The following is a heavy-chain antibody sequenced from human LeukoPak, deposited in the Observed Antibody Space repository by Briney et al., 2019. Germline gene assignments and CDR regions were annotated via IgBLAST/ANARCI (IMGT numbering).Heavy chain of an antibody. D-gene: IGHD3-16*01. CDR1: GGSISSSSYY. V-gene: IGHV4-39*01. Sequence: SETLSLTCTVSGGSISSSSYYWGWIRQPPGKGLEWIGGIYYSGSTYYNPSLKSRVTISVDTSKNQFSLKLSSVTAADTAVYYCARHQGGHDAFDIWGQGTMVTVSS. J-gene: IGHJ3*02. CDR2: IYYSGST. CDR3: ARHQGGHDAFDI.